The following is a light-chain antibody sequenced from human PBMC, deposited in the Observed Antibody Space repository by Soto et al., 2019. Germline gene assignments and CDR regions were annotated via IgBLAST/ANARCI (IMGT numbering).Light chain of an antibody. V-gene: IGKV3-15*01. CDR3: QQDNNWPPYT. Sequence: EIVMTQSPATLSVSPGERATLSCRASQSVSSNLAWYQQKPGQAPRLLIYGASTRATGIPARFSGSGSGTEFTLTIGSLESEDFAFYYCQQDNNWPPYTFGQGTKLEIK. CDR1: QSVSSN. CDR2: GAS. J-gene: IGKJ2*01.